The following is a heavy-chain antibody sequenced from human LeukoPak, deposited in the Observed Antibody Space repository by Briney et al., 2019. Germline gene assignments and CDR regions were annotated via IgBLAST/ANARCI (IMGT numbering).Heavy chain of an antibody. V-gene: IGHV1-69*13. CDR2: IIPIFGTA. Sequence: SVKVSCKASGYTFTGYYMHWVRQAPGQGLEWMGGIIPIFGTANYAQKFQGRVTITADESTSTAYMELSSLRSEDTAVYYCARDRGLLSTFDYWGQGTLVTVSS. J-gene: IGHJ4*02. D-gene: IGHD3-10*01. CDR1: GYTFTGYY. CDR3: ARDRGLLSTFDY.